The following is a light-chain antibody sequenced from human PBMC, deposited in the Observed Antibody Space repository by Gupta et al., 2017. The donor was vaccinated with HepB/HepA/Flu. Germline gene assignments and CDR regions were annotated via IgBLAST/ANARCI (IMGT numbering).Light chain of an antibody. V-gene: IGLV3-21*02. CDR2: DRN. CDR1: NIGSRG. Sequence: SSVLTQPPSVSVAPGESARITCGGDNIGSRGVHWYQQRPDQAPVLVVYDRNDRPSGIPERFSGSRSGNTATLTISGVEAGDEADYYCQAWDSSSDYVFGTGTKVTVL. J-gene: IGLJ1*01. CDR3: QAWDSSSDYV.